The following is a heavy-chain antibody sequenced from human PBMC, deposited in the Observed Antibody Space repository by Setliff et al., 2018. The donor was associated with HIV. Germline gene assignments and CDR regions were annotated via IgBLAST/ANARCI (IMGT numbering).Heavy chain of an antibody. Sequence: SETLSLTCSVSGGPISRYSWSWIRQPPGKGLEWIGTIYYGGTPYYNPSLRSRVIISVDTSRNRFFLKLTSVTAADTTVYYCGAGSNYDDSGYYSPYIDYWGQGALVTVSS. CDR1: GGPISRYS. J-gene: IGHJ4*02. CDR3: GAGSNYDDSGYYSPYIDY. CDR2: IYYGGTP. V-gene: IGHV4-59*04. D-gene: IGHD3-3*01.